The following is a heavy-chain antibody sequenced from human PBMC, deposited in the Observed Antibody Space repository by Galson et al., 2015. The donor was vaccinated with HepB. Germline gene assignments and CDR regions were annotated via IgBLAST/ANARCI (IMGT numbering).Heavy chain of an antibody. Sequence: SLRLSCAASGFTFSSYWMSWVRQAPGKGLEWVANIKQDGSEKYYVDSVKGRFTISRDNAKNSLYLQMNSLRAEDTAVYYCARVELAGGNYDFWSGYYRFGGMDVWGQGTTVTVSS. V-gene: IGHV3-7*03. CDR2: IKQDGSEK. D-gene: IGHD3-3*01. J-gene: IGHJ6*02. CDR1: GFTFSSYW. CDR3: ARVELAGGNYDFWSGYYRFGGMDV.